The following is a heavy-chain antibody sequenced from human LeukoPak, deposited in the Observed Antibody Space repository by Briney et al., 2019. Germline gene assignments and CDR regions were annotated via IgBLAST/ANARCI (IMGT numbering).Heavy chain of an antibody. CDR3: VRTLSSTVTTRSFDY. V-gene: IGHV4-34*01. J-gene: IGHJ4*02. CDR1: GGSFSGYY. D-gene: IGHD4-17*01. CDR2: INHSGST. Sequence: SETLSLTCAVYGGSFSGYYWSWIRQPPGKGLEWIGEINHSGSTNYNPSLKSRVTISVDTSKNQFSLKLSSVTAADTAVYYCVRTLSSTVTTRSFDYWGQGTLVTVSS.